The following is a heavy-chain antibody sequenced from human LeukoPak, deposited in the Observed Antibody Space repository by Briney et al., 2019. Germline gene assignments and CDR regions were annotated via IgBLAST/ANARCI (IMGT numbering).Heavy chain of an antibody. CDR3: ATALRGYCSGGSCYDY. V-gene: IGHV3-7*01. D-gene: IGHD2-15*01. Sequence: PGGSLRLSCAASGFTFSSYWMSWVRQAPGKGLEWVANMRQDGSEKYYVDSVKGRFTISRDNAKNSLYLQMNSLRAEDTAVYYCATALRGYCSGGSCYDYWGQGTLVTVSS. CDR2: MRQDGSEK. J-gene: IGHJ4*02. CDR1: GFTFSSYW.